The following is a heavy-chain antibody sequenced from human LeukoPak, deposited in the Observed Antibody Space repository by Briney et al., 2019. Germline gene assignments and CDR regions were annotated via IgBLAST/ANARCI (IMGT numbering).Heavy chain of an antibody. CDR2: IYYSGST. CDR1: SGSISSSSYF. Sequence: PSETLSLTCTVSSGSISSSSYFWGWIRQPPGKGLEWIGSIYYSGSTYYNPCLKSRVTIFVDTSKNQFSLKLSSVTAPDTAVYYCARHGSSSWNYYYYYYMDVWGKGTTVTVSS. J-gene: IGHJ6*03. CDR3: ARHGSSSWNYYYYYYMDV. D-gene: IGHD6-13*01. V-gene: IGHV4-39*01.